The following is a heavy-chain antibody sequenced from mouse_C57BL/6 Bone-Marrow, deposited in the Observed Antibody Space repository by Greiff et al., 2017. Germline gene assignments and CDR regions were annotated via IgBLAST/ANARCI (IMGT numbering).Heavy chain of an antibody. CDR3: ARGGWLPPCDY. CDR2: KSYDGSN. D-gene: IGHD2-2*01. Sequence: EVQLQESGPGLVKPSQSLSLTCSVTGYSITSGYYWNWIRQFPGNKLEWMDYKSYDGSNNYNPSLKNRISITRDTSNNQFFLKLNSVTTEDTATYYSARGGWLPPCDYWGQGTTLTVSS. J-gene: IGHJ2*01. V-gene: IGHV3-6*01. CDR1: GYSITSGYY.